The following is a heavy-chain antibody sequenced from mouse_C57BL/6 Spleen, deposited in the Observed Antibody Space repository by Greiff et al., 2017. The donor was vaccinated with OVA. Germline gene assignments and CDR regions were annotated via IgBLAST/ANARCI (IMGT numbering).Heavy chain of an antibody. Sequence: VQLKQSGPELVKPGASVKISCKASGYSFTDYHMNWVKQSHGKSLEWIGVINPNYGTTNYNQKFKGKATLTVDQSSSTAYMQLNSLTSEDSAVYYGARCNRDGYNCAMDYWGQGTSVTVSS. J-gene: IGHJ4*01. CDR3: ARCNRDGYNCAMDY. D-gene: IGHD2-3*01. V-gene: IGHV1-39*01. CDR2: INPNYGTT. CDR1: GYSFTDYH.